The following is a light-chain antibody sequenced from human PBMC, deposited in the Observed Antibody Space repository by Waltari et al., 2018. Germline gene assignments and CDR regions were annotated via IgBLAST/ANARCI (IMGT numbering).Light chain of an antibody. CDR3: QQYYSTPWT. CDR1: HAVLSTSDYKNY. J-gene: IGKJ1*01. CDR2: WAS. V-gene: IGKV4-1*01. Sequence: DIVMTQSPDSLAVSLSERATINCKSSHAVLSTSDYKNYLAWHQQKPGQPPKLLIYWASTRESGVPARFSGSGSVTDFTLTISSLQAEDVAVYYCQQYYSTPWTFGQGTKVEIK.